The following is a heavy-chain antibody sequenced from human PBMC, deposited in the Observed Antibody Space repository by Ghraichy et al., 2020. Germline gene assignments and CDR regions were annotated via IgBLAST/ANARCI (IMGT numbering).Heavy chain of an antibody. J-gene: IGHJ4*02. V-gene: IGHV4-34*01. D-gene: IGHD5-12*01. CDR2: INHSGGT. CDR1: GGSFSGYY. Sequence: SETLSLTCAVYGGSFSGYYWSWIRQPPGKGLEWIGEINHSGGTNYNPSLKSRVTISVDTSKNQFSLKLSSVTAADTAVYYCARGGPRATYWGQGTLVTVSS. CDR3: ARGGPRATY.